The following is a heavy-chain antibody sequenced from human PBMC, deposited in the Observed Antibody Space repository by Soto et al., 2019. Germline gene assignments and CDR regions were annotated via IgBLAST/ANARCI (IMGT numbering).Heavy chain of an antibody. CDR2: ISGSGGST. J-gene: IGHJ5*02. D-gene: IGHD6-13*01. V-gene: IGHV3-23*01. CDR1: GFTFSSYA. CDR3: AKASGSKYSSSRSRFDP. Sequence: PGGSLRLSCAASGFTFSSYAMSWVRQAPGKGLEWVSAISGSGGSTYYADSVKGRFTISRDNSKNTLYLQMNSLRAEDTAVYYCAKASGSKYSSSRSRFDPWGQGTLVTVSS.